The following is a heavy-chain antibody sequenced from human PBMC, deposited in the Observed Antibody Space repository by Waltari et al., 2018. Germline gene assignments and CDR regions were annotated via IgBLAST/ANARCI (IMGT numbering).Heavy chain of an antibody. CDR1: GYTFKSYA. D-gene: IGHD2-8*01. J-gene: IGHJ4*02. CDR2: GRGYNGGT. Sequence: VQLVQSETEVKKPGASVMVSCKPSGYTFKSYAFSWVRQAPGQELEWMGGGRGYNGGTFYAQNFQDRHTMTTETSTTTTYMELRNLRSDDTAIYYCARVSTNNGPGDLDYWGQGTLVTVSA. V-gene: IGHV1-18*01. CDR3: ARVSTNNGPGDLDY.